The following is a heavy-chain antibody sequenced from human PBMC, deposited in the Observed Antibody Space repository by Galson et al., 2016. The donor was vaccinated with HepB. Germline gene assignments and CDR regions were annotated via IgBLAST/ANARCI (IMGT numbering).Heavy chain of an antibody. CDR2: ISGYNGNT. V-gene: IGHV1-18*01. CDR3: ARGKRRADRSGDYYLPFNYFDS. D-gene: IGHD3-22*01. J-gene: IGHJ5*01. Sequence: SVKVSCKASGYTFSDYGICWVRQAPGQGLEWMGWISGYNGNTNYAQKFQGRVTMTSDTSTNTAYMELRRLRSDDTAVYYCARGKRRADRSGDYYLPFNYFDSWGQGTLV. CDR1: GYTFSDYG.